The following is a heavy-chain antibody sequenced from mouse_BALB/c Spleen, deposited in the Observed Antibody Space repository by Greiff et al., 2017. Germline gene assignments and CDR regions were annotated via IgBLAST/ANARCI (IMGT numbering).Heavy chain of an antibody. J-gene: IGHJ3*01. D-gene: IGHD2-3*01. CDR2: ISYSGST. CDR3: ARRGYDGYYPWFAY. Sequence: EVMLVESGPSLVKPSQTLSLTCSVTGDSITSGYWNWIRKFPGNKLEYMGYISYSGSTYYNPSLKSRISITRDTSKNQYYLQLNSVTTEDTATYYCARRGYDGYYPWFAYWGQGTLVTVSA. V-gene: IGHV3-8*02. CDR1: GDSITSGY.